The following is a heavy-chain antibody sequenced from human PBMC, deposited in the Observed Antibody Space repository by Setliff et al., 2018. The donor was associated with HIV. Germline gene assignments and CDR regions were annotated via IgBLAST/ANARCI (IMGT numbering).Heavy chain of an antibody. J-gene: IGHJ4*02. CDR2: LNAGYGNT. V-gene: IGHV1-3*01. D-gene: IGHD3-9*01. Sequence: ASVMVSCKASGYTFSNHTIHWVRQAPGKRPEWMGWLNAGYGNTKYSQKLQGRVTITRDISASTAYMELSSLRSEDTAVYYCARSGLVYDDVLTGPPTDYWGQGTLVTVSS. CDR1: GYTFSNHT. CDR3: ARSGLVYDDVLTGPPTDY.